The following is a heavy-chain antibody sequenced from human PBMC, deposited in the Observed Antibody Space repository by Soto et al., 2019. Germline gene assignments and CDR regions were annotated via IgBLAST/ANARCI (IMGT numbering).Heavy chain of an antibody. Sequence: SVKVSCKASGGTFSSYAISWVRQAPGQGLEWMGGIIPIFGTANYAQKFQGRVTITADESTSTAYMELSSLRSEDTDVYYCARNRIAVAGKRFDYWGQGTLVTVSS. J-gene: IGHJ4*02. CDR2: IIPIFGTA. CDR1: GGTFSSYA. V-gene: IGHV1-69*13. CDR3: ARNRIAVAGKRFDY. D-gene: IGHD6-19*01.